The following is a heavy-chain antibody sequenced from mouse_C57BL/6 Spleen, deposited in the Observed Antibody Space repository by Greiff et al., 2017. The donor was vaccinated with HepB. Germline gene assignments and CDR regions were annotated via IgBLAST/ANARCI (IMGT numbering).Heavy chain of an antibody. CDR3: ARKKEGYDAHYEGYWYFDV. CDR2: IDPSDSET. CDR1: GYTFTSYW. Sequence: QVQLQQPGAELVRPGSSVKLSCKASGYTFTSYWMHWVKQRPIQGLEWIGNIDPSDSETHYNQKFKDKATLTVDKSSSTAYMQLSSLTSEDSAVYYCARKKEGYDAHYEGYWYFDVWGTGTTVTVSS. J-gene: IGHJ1*03. D-gene: IGHD2-3*01. V-gene: IGHV1-52*01.